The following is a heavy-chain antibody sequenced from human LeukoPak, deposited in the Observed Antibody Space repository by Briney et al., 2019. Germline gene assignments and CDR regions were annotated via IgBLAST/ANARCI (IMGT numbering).Heavy chain of an antibody. CDR2: ISGSGGST. V-gene: IGHV3-23*01. D-gene: IGHD3-22*01. CDR1: GFTISSYA. J-gene: IGHJ4*02. Sequence: GGSLRLSCAASGFTISSYAMSWVRQAPGKGLEWVSAISGSGGSTYYADSVKGRFTISRDNSKNTLYLQMNSLRAGDTAVYYCAKEGDYYDSSGYYFDYWGQGTLVTVSS. CDR3: AKEGDYYDSSGYYFDY.